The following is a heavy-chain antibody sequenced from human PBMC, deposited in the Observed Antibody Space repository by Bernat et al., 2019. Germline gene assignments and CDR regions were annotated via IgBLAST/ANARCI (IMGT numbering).Heavy chain of an antibody. CDR1: GYTFSSYG. CDR2: ISAYNGNT. V-gene: IGHV1-18*01. Sequence: GQGGEGGAGVKKAGASGQVSCKASGYTFSSYGISWVRQAPRQGLEWLGWISAYNGNTNYAQKLQGSVTSTTDTSKSTAYMELRSLRSDDTAVYYCARDGLAEMASFDYWGQGTLVTVSS. D-gene: IGHD6-19*01. J-gene: IGHJ4*02. CDR3: ARDGLAEMASFDY.